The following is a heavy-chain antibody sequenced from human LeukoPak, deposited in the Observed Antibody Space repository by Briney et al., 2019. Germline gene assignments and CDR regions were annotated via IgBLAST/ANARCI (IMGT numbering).Heavy chain of an antibody. CDR1: GFTFSNYG. Sequence: GRSLRLSCAASGFTFSNYGMHWVRQAPGKGLEWVAVKSYDGSNKYYADSVKGRFTISRDNSKNTLYLQMNSLRAEDTAVYYCAKRDIADYWGQGTLVTVSS. CDR2: KSYDGSNK. CDR3: AKRDIADY. D-gene: IGHD5-12*01. V-gene: IGHV3-30*18. J-gene: IGHJ4*02.